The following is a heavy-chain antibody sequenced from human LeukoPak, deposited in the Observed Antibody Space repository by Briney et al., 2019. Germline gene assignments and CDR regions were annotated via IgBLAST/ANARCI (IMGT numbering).Heavy chain of an antibody. CDR2: ISHRGNS. CDR1: GGSFSDYY. J-gene: IGHJ4*02. V-gene: IGHV4-34*01. CDR3: ARARNYYASGTALPDY. D-gene: IGHD3-10*01. Sequence: KSSETLSLTCAVNGGSFSDYYWSWIRQPPGKGLEWIGEISHRGNSNYIPSLKSRVTMSVDTSKNQFSLRLSSVTAADTAVYFCARARNYYASGTALPDYWGQGTLVTVSS.